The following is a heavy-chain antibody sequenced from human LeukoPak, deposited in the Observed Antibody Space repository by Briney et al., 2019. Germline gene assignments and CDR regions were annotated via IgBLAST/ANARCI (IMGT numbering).Heavy chain of an antibody. CDR3: ALRFLEWSSFDY. Sequence: GGSLRLSCAASGFTFSNYNMNWVRQAPGKGLEWVSYISSSSTNIYYTDSVKGRFTISRDNSKNTLYLQMNSLRAEDTAVYYCALRFLEWSSFDYWGQGTLVTVSS. J-gene: IGHJ4*02. D-gene: IGHD3-3*01. CDR2: ISSSSTNI. CDR1: GFTFSNYN. V-gene: IGHV3-21*01.